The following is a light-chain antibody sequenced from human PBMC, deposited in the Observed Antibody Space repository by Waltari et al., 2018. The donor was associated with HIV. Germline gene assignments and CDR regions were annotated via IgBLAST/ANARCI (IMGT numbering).Light chain of an antibody. CDR1: QSVSTW. CDR3: QQASAFPWT. CDR2: AAS. V-gene: IGKV1-12*01. Sequence: DIYLTQSPSSVSASVGDRVTVTCRASQSVSTWLAWFQQKPGKPPQLLIYAASSLQRGVPSRFSGSGAGTNFTLTISSLQPEDFATYFCQQASAFPWTFGQGTKV. J-gene: IGKJ1*01.